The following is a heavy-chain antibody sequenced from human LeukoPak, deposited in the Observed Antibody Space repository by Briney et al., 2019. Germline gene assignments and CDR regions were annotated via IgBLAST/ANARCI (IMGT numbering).Heavy chain of an antibody. V-gene: IGHV4-4*02. CDR2: IYHSGST. D-gene: IGHD1-26*01. Sequence: PSETLSLTCAVSGGSISSSNWWTWVRQPPGKGLEWIGEIYHSGSTNYSPSLKSRVTISVDKSKNQFSLRLTSVTAADTAVYYCARPRELLRCLDSWGQGTLVTVSS. J-gene: IGHJ4*02. CDR3: ARPRELLRCLDS. CDR1: GGSISSSNW.